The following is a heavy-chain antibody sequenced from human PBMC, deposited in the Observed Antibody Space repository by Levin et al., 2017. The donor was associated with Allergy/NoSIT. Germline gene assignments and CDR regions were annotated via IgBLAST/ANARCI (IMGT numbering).Heavy chain of an antibody. Sequence: GGSLRLSCTASGFTFGDYAMSWFRQAPGKGLEWVGFIRSKAYGGTTEYAASVKGRFTISRDDSKSIAYLQMNSLKTEDTAVYYCTSSAYSYSSGWYQDYWGQGTLVTVSS. J-gene: IGHJ4*02. D-gene: IGHD6-19*01. CDR1: GFTFGDYA. CDR3: TSSAYSYSSGWYQDY. V-gene: IGHV3-49*03. CDR2: IRSKAYGGTT.